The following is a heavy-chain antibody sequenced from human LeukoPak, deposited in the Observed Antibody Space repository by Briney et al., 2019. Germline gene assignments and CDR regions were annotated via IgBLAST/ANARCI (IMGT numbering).Heavy chain of an antibody. Sequence: GGSLRLSCAASGFTVSSNYMSWVRQAPGEGLEWVSVIYSGGSTYYADPVKGRFTISRDNSKNTLYLQMNSLRAEDTTVYYCARSIVATINAWGQGTLVTVSS. J-gene: IGHJ5*02. V-gene: IGHV3-66*02. CDR1: GFTVSSNY. CDR3: ARSIVATINA. CDR2: IYSGGST. D-gene: IGHD5-12*01.